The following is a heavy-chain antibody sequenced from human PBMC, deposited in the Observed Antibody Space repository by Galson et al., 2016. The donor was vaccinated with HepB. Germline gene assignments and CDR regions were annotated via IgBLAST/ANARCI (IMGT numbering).Heavy chain of an antibody. D-gene: IGHD6-19*01. V-gene: IGHV4-59*01. J-gene: IGHJ4*02. CDR3: ARGSNLPNSGWFTVALDY. Sequence: SETLSLTCSVSGGSIHNYYWTWIRQSPGKGLEWIGNIYYSGNTNYNPSLESRVTISLDTSKNQFSLKLSSVAAADTAVYCCARGSNLPNSGWFTVALDYWGQGTLVTVSS. CDR1: GGSIHNYY. CDR2: IYYSGNT.